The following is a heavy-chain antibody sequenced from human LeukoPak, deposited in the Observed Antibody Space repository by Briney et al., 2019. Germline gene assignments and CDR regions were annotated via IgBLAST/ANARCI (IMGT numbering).Heavy chain of an antibody. V-gene: IGHV3-30*18. CDR2: IFYDGSNK. Sequence: GGSLRLSCAASGFTFSDYNMNWLRQAPGKGLEWVAVIFYDGSNKYYADSVKGRFTISRDNSKNTLYLQMNSLRAEDTAVYYCAKDSSGNYSTELDYWGQGTLVIVSS. J-gene: IGHJ4*02. D-gene: IGHD1-26*01. CDR1: GFTFSDYN. CDR3: AKDSSGNYSTELDY.